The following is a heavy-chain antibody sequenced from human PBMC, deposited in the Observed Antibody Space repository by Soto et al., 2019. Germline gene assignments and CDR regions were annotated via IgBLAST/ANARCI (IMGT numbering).Heavy chain of an antibody. Sequence: GGSLRLSCAASGFTFSSYGLHGVRQAPGKGLEWLAVISLDGNNKYYADSVKGRFTISRDNSKNNLYLQMNDLRAEDTAVYYCAKVSPMITTTLVLDYWGQGTLVTVSS. J-gene: IGHJ4*02. CDR3: AKVSPMITTTLVLDY. CDR2: ISLDGNNK. D-gene: IGHD3-16*01. CDR1: GFTFSSYG. V-gene: IGHV3-30*18.